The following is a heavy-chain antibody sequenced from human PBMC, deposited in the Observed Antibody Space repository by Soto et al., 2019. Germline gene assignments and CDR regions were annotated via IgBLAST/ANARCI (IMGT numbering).Heavy chain of an antibody. CDR3: AKDLTTVPRWVDY. V-gene: IGHV3-30*18. CDR1: GFTFSSYG. J-gene: IGHJ4*02. Sequence: QVQLVESGGGVVQPGRSLRLSCAASGFTFSSYGMHWVRQAPGKGLEWVAVISYDGSNKYYADSVKGRFTISRDNSKNTLYLQMNSLRAEDTAVYYCAKDLTTVPRWVDYWGQGTLVTVSS. CDR2: ISYDGSNK. D-gene: IGHD4-4*01.